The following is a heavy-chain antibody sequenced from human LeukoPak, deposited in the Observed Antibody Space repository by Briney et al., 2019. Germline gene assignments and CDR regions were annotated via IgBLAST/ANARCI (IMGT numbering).Heavy chain of an antibody. J-gene: IGHJ3*02. D-gene: IGHD6-19*01. CDR2: ISYDGSNK. V-gene: IGHV3-30-3*01. Sequence: GGSLRLSCAXSXXXFSSYXMHWVRQAXXXXXXXXAVISYDGSNKYYADSVKGRFTISRDNSKNTLYLQMNSLRAEDTAVYYCARMVYSSGPFAAAFDIWGQGTMVTVSS. CDR3: ARMVYSSGPFAAAFDI. CDR1: XXXFSSYX.